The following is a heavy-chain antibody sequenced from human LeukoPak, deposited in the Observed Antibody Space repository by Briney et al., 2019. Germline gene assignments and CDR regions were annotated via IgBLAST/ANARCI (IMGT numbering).Heavy chain of an antibody. D-gene: IGHD3-10*01. J-gene: IGHJ6*02. CDR1: GGSISSYY. CDR2: IYYSGST. Sequence: SETLSLTCTVSGGSISSYYWSWIRQPPGKGLEWIGYIYYSGSTNYNPSLKSRVTISVDTSKNQFSLKLSSVTSARCRQDYCSRVRLRWFGEPLYGMDVWGQGTTVTVSS. CDR3: SRVRLRWFGEPLYGMDV. V-gene: IGHV4-59*01.